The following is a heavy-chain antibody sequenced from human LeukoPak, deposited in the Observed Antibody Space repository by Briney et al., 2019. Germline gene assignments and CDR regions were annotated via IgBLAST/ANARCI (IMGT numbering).Heavy chain of an antibody. V-gene: IGHV4-34*01. Sequence: PSETLSLTCAVYGGSFSGYYWSWIRQPPGKGLEWIGEINHSGSTNYNPSLKSRATISVDTSKNQFSLKLSSVTAADTAVYYCARRNLGQPLPIERYYFDYWGQGTLVTVSS. CDR3: ARRNLGQPLPIERYYFDY. CDR2: INHSGST. CDR1: GGSFSGYY. J-gene: IGHJ4*02. D-gene: IGHD7-27*01.